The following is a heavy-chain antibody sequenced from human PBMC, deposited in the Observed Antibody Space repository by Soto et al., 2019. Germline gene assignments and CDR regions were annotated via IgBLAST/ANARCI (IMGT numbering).Heavy chain of an antibody. CDR3: ARSTRYFDWLLFPSSPYNNWFDP. CDR1: GGSISSGDYY. J-gene: IGHJ5*02. V-gene: IGHV4-30-4*01. Sequence: PSETLSLTCTVSGGSISSGDYYWSWIRQPPGKGLEWIGYIYYSGSTYYNPSLKSRVTISVDTSKNQFSLKLSSVTAADTAVYYCARSTRYFDWLLFPSSPYNNWFDPWGQGTLVTVSS. CDR2: IYYSGST. D-gene: IGHD3-9*01.